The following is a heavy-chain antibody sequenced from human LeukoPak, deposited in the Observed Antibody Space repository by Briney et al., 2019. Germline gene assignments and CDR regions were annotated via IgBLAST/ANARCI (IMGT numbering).Heavy chain of an antibody. Sequence: ASAKVSCKVSGYTLTELSMHWVRQAPGKGLEWMGGFDPEDGETIYAQKFQGRVTMTEDTSTDTAYMELSSLRSEDTAVYYCATYRVGRLLWFGEHWFDPWGQGTLVTVSS. J-gene: IGHJ5*02. CDR1: GYTLTELS. CDR3: ATYRVGRLLWFGEHWFDP. V-gene: IGHV1-24*01. D-gene: IGHD3-10*01. CDR2: FDPEDGET.